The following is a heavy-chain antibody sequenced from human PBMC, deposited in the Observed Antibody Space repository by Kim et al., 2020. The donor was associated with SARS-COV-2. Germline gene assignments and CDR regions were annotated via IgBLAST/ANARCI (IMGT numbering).Heavy chain of an antibody. Sequence: GGSLRLSCAASGFTFSSYWMHWVRQAPGKGLVWVSRLNSDGTSTDYADSVKGRXTISRDNAKNTLYLQMNNLRAEDTAVYYCAXWKXXGXDYWGQGTLVTVSS. CDR2: LNSDGTST. CDR3: AXWKXXGXDY. V-gene: IGHV3-74*01. J-gene: IGHJ4*02. D-gene: IGHD1-1*01. CDR1: GFTFSSYW.